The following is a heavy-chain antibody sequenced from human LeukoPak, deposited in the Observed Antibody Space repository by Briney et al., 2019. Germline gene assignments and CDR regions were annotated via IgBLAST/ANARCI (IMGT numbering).Heavy chain of an antibody. CDR2: ISGSGGST. CDR1: GFTFSSYA. Sequence: GGSLRLSCAASGFTFSSYAMSWVRQAPGKGLGGVSAISGSGGSTYYADSVKGRFTISRDNSKNTLYLQMNSLRAEDTAVYYCAKDHGSGSLNWGQGTLVTVSS. V-gene: IGHV3-23*01. D-gene: IGHD3-10*01. CDR3: AKDHGSGSLN. J-gene: IGHJ4*02.